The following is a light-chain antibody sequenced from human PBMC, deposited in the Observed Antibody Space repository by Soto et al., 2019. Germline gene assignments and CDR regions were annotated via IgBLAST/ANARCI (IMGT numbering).Light chain of an antibody. CDR2: AAS. CDR1: QTIIRY. CDR3: QKSYSTLFT. Sequence: DIQMTQSPSSLSASVGDRVTITCRASQTIIRYLNWYQQKPGRAPHLLIYAASPLQSGVPSRFSGSGSGTEFTLTISSLQPEDFATYYCQKSYSTLFTFGPGTKVEIK. J-gene: IGKJ3*01. V-gene: IGKV1-39*01.